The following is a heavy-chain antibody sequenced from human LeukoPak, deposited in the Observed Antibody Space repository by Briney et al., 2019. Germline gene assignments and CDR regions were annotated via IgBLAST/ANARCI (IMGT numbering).Heavy chain of an antibody. Sequence: PSETLSLTCTVSGGSISSSSHSWGWIRQPPGKGLEWIGTTRYSGSGHYNPSLMSRVTISVDTSQNHFSLRLSSVTAADTAVYYCARHSGLGVVSPYFDYWGQGTLVTVSS. J-gene: IGHJ4*02. CDR3: ARHSGLGVVSPYFDY. V-gene: IGHV4-39*01. D-gene: IGHD2-21*01. CDR1: GGSISSSSHS. CDR2: TRYSGSG.